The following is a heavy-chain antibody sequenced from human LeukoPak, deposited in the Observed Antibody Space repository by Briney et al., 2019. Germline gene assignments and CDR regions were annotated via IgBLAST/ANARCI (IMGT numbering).Heavy chain of an antibody. D-gene: IGHD5/OR15-5a*01. V-gene: IGHV4-39*01. CDR3: GARRVGPLRPLDF. J-gene: IGHJ4*01. CDR2: VNSGGTT. CDR1: SGSMNTNSYY. Sequence: WETLSLTCTVSSGSMNTNSYYWVWIRQPPGKGLEWIGNVNSGGTTYYNLALESRVIISLDTSKNQFSLKLTSVTAADTAIYFCGARRVGPLRPLDFWGQGTLVTVSS.